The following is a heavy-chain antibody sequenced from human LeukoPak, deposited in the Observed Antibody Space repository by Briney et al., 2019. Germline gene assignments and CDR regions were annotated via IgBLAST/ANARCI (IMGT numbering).Heavy chain of an antibody. J-gene: IGHJ4*02. Sequence: SETLSLTCTVSGGSISSSSYYWGWIRQPPGKGLEWIGSIYYSGSTYYNPSLKSRVTISVDTSKNQFSLKLSSVTAADTAVYYCARVTGYMIEDYFDYWGQGTLVTVSS. CDR3: ARVTGYMIEDYFDY. CDR2: IYYSGST. D-gene: IGHD3-22*01. CDR1: GGSISSSSYY. V-gene: IGHV4-39*07.